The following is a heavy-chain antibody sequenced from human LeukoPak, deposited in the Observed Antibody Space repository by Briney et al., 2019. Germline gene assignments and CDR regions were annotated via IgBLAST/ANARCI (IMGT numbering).Heavy chain of an antibody. CDR2: VYYGGKT. J-gene: IGHJ4*02. D-gene: IGHD5-24*01. V-gene: IGHV4-59*01. Sequence: SETLSLTCSVSGGSISNYYWNWIRQPPGKGLEWIGNVYYGGKTNYNPSLKSRVIISVDTSQNQFSLKMSSVTAADTAVYYCARQRDGYNLVDFGVWGQGTVVTVSS. CDR3: ARQRDGYNLVDFGV. CDR1: GGSISNYY.